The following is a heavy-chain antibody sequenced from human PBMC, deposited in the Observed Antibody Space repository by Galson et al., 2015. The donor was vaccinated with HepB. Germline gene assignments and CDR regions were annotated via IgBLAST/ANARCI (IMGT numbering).Heavy chain of an antibody. V-gene: IGHV3-64D*06. Sequence: SLRLSCAASGITLSSYVVHWVRQAPGKRLEFVSAISYDGVGTYYADSVKGRFTISRDSSKNTLYLQMSSLTPEDTAVYHCVRLGLRSLPDHWGQGTLVSVSS. CDR2: ISYDGVGT. D-gene: IGHD4-17*01. CDR1: GITLSSYV. CDR3: VRLGLRSLPDH. J-gene: IGHJ4*02.